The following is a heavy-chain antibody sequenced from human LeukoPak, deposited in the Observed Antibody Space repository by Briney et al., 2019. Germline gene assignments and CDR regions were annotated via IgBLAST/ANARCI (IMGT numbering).Heavy chain of an antibody. Sequence: PGGSLRLSCAASGFTFSSYAMHWVRQAPGKGLEYVSAIRCNGGSTYYANSVKGRFTISRDNSKYTLYIQMNSLRAEDMAVYYCARLDREGVLLWFGELRYWGQGTLVTVSS. CDR2: IRCNGGST. J-gene: IGHJ4*02. D-gene: IGHD3-10*01. CDR3: ARLDREGVLLWFGELRY. V-gene: IGHV3-64*01. CDR1: GFTFSSYA.